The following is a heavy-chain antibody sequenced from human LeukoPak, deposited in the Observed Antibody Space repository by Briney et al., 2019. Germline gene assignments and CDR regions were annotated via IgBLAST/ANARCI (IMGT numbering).Heavy chain of an antibody. V-gene: IGHV4-34*01. J-gene: IGHJ4*02. D-gene: IGHD3-9*01. CDR1: GGSFSGYY. CDR3: ARHQSVTGFPLDF. CDR2: INHSGST. Sequence: NPSETLSLTCAVYGGSFSGYYWSWIRQPPGKGLEWIGEINHSGSTNYNPSLKSRVTISVDMSKNHFSLNLNSVTAADTAMYYCARHQSVTGFPLDFWGRGTLVTVSS.